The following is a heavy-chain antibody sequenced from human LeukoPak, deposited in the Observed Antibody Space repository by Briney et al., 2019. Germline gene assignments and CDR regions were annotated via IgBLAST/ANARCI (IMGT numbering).Heavy chain of an antibody. Sequence: SGASTYYADSVKGRFTISRDNSKNTLYLQMNSLRAEDTAVYYCAKVPQYYYDSSGYFDYWGQGTLVTVSS. J-gene: IGHJ4*02. D-gene: IGHD3-22*01. CDR2: SGAST. V-gene: IGHV3-23*01. CDR3: AKVPQYYYDSSGYFDY.